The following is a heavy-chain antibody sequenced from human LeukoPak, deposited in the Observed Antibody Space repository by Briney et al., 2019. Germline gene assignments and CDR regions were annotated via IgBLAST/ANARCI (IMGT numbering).Heavy chain of an antibody. CDR2: IYSGGST. J-gene: IGHJ5*02. V-gene: IGHV3-53*01. Sequence: PGESLRLSCAASGFTVSSNYMSWVRQAPGKGLEWVSVIYSGGSTYYADSVKGRFTISRDNSKNSLYLQMNSLRAEDTAVYYCARWGDDWFDPWGQGTLVTVSS. CDR1: GFTVSSNY. CDR3: ARWGDDWFDP. D-gene: IGHD3-16*01.